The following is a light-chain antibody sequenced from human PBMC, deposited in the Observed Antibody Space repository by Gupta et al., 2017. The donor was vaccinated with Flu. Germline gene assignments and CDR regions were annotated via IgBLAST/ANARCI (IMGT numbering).Light chain of an antibody. CDR2: AAS. Sequence: DIQMTQSPSSLSAFVGDRVTITCRASQSIGRSLNWNQQKPGKAPKLLISAASTLRIGVASRFSGSGSGTDFTLTVSRLQHEDFATYYCQQVDSSPPHFGQGTKLEIK. V-gene: IGKV1-39*01. CDR1: QSIGRS. CDR3: QQVDSSPPH. J-gene: IGKJ2*01.